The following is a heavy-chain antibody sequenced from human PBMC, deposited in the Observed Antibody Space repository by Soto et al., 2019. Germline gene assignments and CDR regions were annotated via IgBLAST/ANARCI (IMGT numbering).Heavy chain of an antibody. Sequence: QVQLQESGPGLVKPSETLSLTCTVSGGSISSYYWSWIRQPPGKGLEWIGYIYYSGSTNYNPSLKSRVTISVYTSKNQFSLKLSSVTAADTAVYYCARGRDYYDILPVFDYWGQGTLVTVSS. V-gene: IGHV4-59*01. CDR1: GGSISSYY. CDR2: IYYSGST. CDR3: ARGRDYYDILPVFDY. J-gene: IGHJ4*02. D-gene: IGHD3-9*01.